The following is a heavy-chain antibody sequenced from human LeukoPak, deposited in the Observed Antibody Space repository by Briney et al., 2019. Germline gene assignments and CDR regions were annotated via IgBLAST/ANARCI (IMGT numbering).Heavy chain of an antibody. J-gene: IGHJ4*02. Sequence: SETLSLTCGVSGGSISNTNWWSWVRQPPGKGLEWIGEIYLSGSTNYNPSLKSRVTISVDKSKNQFSLKLSSVTAADTALYYCAREGASRYFDYWGQGILVTVSS. V-gene: IGHV4-4*02. CDR2: IYLSGST. CDR3: AREGASRYFDY. D-gene: IGHD4/OR15-4a*01. CDR1: GGSISNTNW.